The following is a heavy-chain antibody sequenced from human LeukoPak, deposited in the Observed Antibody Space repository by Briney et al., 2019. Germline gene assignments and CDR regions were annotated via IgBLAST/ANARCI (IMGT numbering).Heavy chain of an antibody. Sequence: SETLSLTCTDSGGSISSSSYYWGWIRQPPGKGLEWIGSIYYSGSTYYNPSLKSRVTISVDTSKNQFSLKLSSVTAADTAVYYCATLAMLGATDYWGQGTLVTVSS. CDR2: IYYSGST. CDR3: ATLAMLGATDY. D-gene: IGHD1-26*01. V-gene: IGHV4-39*07. J-gene: IGHJ4*02. CDR1: GGSISSSSYY.